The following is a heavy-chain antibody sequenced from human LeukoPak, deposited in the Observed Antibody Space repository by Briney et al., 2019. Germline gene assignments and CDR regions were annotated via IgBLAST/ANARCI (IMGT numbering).Heavy chain of an antibody. J-gene: IGHJ4*02. D-gene: IGHD4-17*01. Sequence: GASVKVSCKASGYTFTGNYMHWVRQAPGQGLEWMGWINPNSGGTNYAQKFQGRVTMTRDTSISTAYMELSRLRSDDTAVYYCAQGSTVYGDYVFRDYWGQGTLVTVSS. V-gene: IGHV1-2*02. CDR3: AQGSTVYGDYVFRDY. CDR1: GYTFTGNY. CDR2: INPNSGGT.